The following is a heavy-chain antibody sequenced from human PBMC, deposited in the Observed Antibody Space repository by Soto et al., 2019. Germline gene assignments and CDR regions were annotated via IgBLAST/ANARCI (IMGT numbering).Heavy chain of an antibody. Sequence: SETLSLTCAVSGGSISSSNWWSWVRQPPGKGLEWIGEIYHSGSTNYNPSLKSRVTISVDKSKNQFSLKLSSVTAADTAVYYCASSGGYCSSTSCYSGFDPWGQGTLVTVSS. D-gene: IGHD2-2*01. CDR3: ASSGGYCSSTSCYSGFDP. CDR1: GGSISSSNW. V-gene: IGHV4-4*02. CDR2: IYHSGST. J-gene: IGHJ5*02.